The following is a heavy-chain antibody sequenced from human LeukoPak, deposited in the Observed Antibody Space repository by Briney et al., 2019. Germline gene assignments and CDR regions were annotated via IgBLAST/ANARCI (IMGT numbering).Heavy chain of an antibody. J-gene: IGHJ4*02. V-gene: IGHV4-39*01. CDR2: IYYSGST. CDR1: RGSISSSSYY. Sequence: SETLSLTRTVSRGSISSSSYYWGWVRHPPGEGLEWIGSIYYSGSTYYNPSLKSRVTISVDTSKNQFSLKLSSVTAADRAVYYCARHDYGDYGAGGYFDYWGQGTLVTVSS. CDR3: ARHDYGDYGAGGYFDY. D-gene: IGHD4-17*01.